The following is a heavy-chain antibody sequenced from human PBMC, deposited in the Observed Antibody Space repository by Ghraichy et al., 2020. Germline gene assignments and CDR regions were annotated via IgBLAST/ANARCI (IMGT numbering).Heavy chain of an antibody. CDR2: IYSGGST. V-gene: IGHV3-53*01. CDR1: GFTVSSNY. D-gene: IGHD6-19*01. CDR3: ARRIARSSGFDY. Sequence: ETLSLTCAASGFTVSSNYMSWVRQAPGKGLEWVSVIYSGGSTYYADSVKGRFTISRDNSKNTLYLQMNSLRAEDTAVYYCARRIARSSGFDYWGQGTLVTVSS. J-gene: IGHJ4*02.